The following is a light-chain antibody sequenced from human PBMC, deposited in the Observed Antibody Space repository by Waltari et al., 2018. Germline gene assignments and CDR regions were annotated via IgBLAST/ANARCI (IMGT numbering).Light chain of an antibody. CDR1: SRDVGANNF. CDR3: CSCVGRNIYWV. Sequence: QSALTPPRSVSGSPGQSVTISCHGTSRDVGANNFVPWYQHHPDNAPKLIIYDINKRPSGVPDRFSGSKSGNTASLTISGLQAEDEADYYCCSCVGRNIYWVFGGGTKLTVL. CDR2: DIN. J-gene: IGLJ3*02. V-gene: IGLV2-11*01.